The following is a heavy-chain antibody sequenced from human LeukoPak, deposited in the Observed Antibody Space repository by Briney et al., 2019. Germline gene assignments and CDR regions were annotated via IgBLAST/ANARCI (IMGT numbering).Heavy chain of an antibody. Sequence: PGGSLRLSCAASGFTFSNAWMSWVRQAPGKGLEWVGRIKSKTDGGTTDYAAPVKGRFTISRDDSKNTLYLQMNSLKTEDTAVYYCTIDQYCSGGSCYASFDYWGQGTLVTVSS. J-gene: IGHJ4*02. CDR2: IKSKTDGGTT. V-gene: IGHV3-15*01. D-gene: IGHD2-15*01. CDR3: TIDQYCSGGSCYASFDY. CDR1: GFTFSNAW.